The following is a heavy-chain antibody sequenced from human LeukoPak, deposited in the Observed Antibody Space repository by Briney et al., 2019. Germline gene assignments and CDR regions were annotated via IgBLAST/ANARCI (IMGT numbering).Heavy chain of an antibody. Sequence: PSETLSLTCAVYGGSFSGYYWSWIRQPPGKGLEWIGEINHSGSTNYNPSLKSRVTISVDTSKNQFSLKLSSVTAADTAVYYCARDGSTSSYGMDVWGQGTTVTVSS. CDR3: ARDGSTSSYGMDV. V-gene: IGHV4-34*09. CDR2: INHSGST. J-gene: IGHJ6*02. D-gene: IGHD2-2*01. CDR1: GGSFSGYY.